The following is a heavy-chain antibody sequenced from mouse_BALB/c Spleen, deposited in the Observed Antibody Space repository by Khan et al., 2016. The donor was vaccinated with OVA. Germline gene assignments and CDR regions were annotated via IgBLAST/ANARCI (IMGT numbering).Heavy chain of an antibody. CDR3: AITARIKY. D-gene: IGHD1-2*01. CDR2: ISYSGST. CDR1: GYSITSGYG. J-gene: IGHJ2*01. Sequence: EVQLQESGPGLVKPSQSLSLTCTVTGYSITSGYGWNWIRQFPGNKLEWMGYISYSGSTNYNPSLKSRISITRDTSKNQFFLQLNSVTIEDTATNYCAITARIKYWGQGTTLTVSS. V-gene: IGHV3-2*02.